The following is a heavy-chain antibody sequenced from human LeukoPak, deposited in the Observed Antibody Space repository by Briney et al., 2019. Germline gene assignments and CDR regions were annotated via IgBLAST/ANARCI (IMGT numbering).Heavy chain of an antibody. Sequence: GGSLRLSCAASGFTFSSYSMNWVRQAPGKGLEWVSSISSSSSYIYYADSVKGRFTISRNNAENSLYLQMNSLRAEDTALYYCAKDSTAAVAGLDVWGQGTTVTVSS. CDR1: GFTFSSYS. CDR2: ISSSSSYI. V-gene: IGHV3-21*04. J-gene: IGHJ6*02. CDR3: AKDSTAAVAGLDV. D-gene: IGHD6-13*01.